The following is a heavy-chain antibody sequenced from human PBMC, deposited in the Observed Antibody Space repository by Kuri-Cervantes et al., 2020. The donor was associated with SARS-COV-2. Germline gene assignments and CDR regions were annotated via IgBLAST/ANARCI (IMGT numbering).Heavy chain of an antibody. CDR2: VSGYNGHT. V-gene: IGHV1-18*04. CDR3: VRDGYGDYVDY. CDR1: GYTFTSSS. Sequence: ASVKVSCKASGYTFTSSSISWVRQAPGQGLEWMGWVSGYNGHTNYAQKLQGRVTMTTDTSTTTAYMELRSLRSDDTAVFYCVRDGYGDYVDYWGQGTLVTVSS. D-gene: IGHD2-21*01. J-gene: IGHJ4*02.